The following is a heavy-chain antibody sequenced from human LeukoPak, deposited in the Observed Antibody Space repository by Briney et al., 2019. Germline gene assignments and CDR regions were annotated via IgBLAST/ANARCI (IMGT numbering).Heavy chain of an antibody. V-gene: IGHV5-51*01. Sequence: GESLKISCKGSGYSFTSYWTGWVRQMPGKGLEWIEIIYPGDSDTRYSPSFQGHVTISADKSISTAYLQWSSLKASDTAKYYGARGTDSSGYYDRYFDYWGQGTLVTVSS. CDR2: IYPGDSDT. J-gene: IGHJ4*02. CDR1: GYSFTSYW. CDR3: ARGTDSSGYYDRYFDY. D-gene: IGHD3-22*01.